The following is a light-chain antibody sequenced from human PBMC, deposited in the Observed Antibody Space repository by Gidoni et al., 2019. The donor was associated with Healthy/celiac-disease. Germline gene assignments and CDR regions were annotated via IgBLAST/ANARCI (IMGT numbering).Light chain of an antibody. CDR1: ALPKQY. CDR3: QSANSSGTYWL. V-gene: IGLV3-25*03. J-gene: IGLJ3*02. Sequence: SYELTPPPSVSVSPGQTARSTCSGGALPKQYAYWYQQNPDQAPVLVIYKDSDRDSGIPERFYGSSSGATVTLTISGVQAEDEADYYCQSANSSGTYWLFGGGTKLTVL. CDR2: KDS.